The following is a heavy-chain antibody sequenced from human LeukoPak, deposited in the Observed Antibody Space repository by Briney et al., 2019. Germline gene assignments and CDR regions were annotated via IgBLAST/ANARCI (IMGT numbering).Heavy chain of an antibody. D-gene: IGHD1-1*01. V-gene: IGHV4-59*01. Sequence: SETLSLTCTVSGGSISSYYWSWIRQPPGKGLECLGYIYYSWSTNYNPSLKSRVTISVDTSRNHFSLKLSSVTAADTAVYYCARTGTTGFTWLDPWGQGTLVTVSS. CDR2: IYYSWST. CDR1: GGSISSYY. CDR3: ARTGTTGFTWLDP. J-gene: IGHJ5*02.